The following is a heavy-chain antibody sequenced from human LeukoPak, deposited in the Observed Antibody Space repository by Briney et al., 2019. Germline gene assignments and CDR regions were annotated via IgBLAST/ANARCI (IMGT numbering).Heavy chain of an antibody. J-gene: IGHJ6*02. CDR3: ARDEYGSGSYYPYYYFNMDV. CDR2: IIPLLGIT. Sequence: GASVKVSCKASGGTFSSYAISWVRQAPGQGLEWMGRIIPLLGITNYAQKFQSRVTITADKSTSTAYMELSSLRSEDTAVYYCARDEYGSGSYYPYYYFNMDVWGQGTTVTVSS. V-gene: IGHV1-69*04. CDR1: GGTFSSYA. D-gene: IGHD3-10*01.